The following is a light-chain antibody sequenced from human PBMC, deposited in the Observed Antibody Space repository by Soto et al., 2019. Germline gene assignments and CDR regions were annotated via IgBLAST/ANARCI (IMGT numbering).Light chain of an antibody. CDR1: SSNIGNHF. J-gene: IGLJ3*02. V-gene: IGLV1-51*01. Sequence: QSVLTQPPSVSAAPGQKVTVSCSGSSSNIGNHFVSWYQQVPGTAPPLLFLDDDKRPTGIPDRFSGSKSGTSATLGITGLQSGEEADDDCGEWDGSLSTGVFGGGTKLTVL. CDR2: DDD. CDR3: GEWDGSLSTGV.